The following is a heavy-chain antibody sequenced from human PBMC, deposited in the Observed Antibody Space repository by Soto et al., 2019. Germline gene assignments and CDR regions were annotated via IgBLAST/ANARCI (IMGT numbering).Heavy chain of an antibody. V-gene: IGHV3-7*04. CDR2: IKQDGSEK. J-gene: IGHJ6*03. Sequence: PGGSLRLSCAASGFTFSSYWMSWVRQAPGKGLEWVANIKQDGSEKYYVDSVKGRFTISRDNAKNSLYLQMNSLRAEDTAVYYCARGRKSSGWYYYYYYMDVWGKGTTVTVSS. D-gene: IGHD6-19*01. CDR1: GFTFSSYW. CDR3: ARGRKSSGWYYYYYYMDV.